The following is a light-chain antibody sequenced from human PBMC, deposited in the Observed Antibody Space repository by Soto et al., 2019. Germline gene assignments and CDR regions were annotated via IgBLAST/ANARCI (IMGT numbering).Light chain of an antibody. J-gene: IGLJ2*01. V-gene: IGLV2-14*01. CDR3: SSYTTTGTGV. CDR1: SSDVGGYNY. Sequence: QSALTQPASVSGSPGQSITISCTGTSSDVGGYNYVSWYQQHPGKAPKPMIYDVSNRPSGVSNRFSGSKSGNTASLTISGLQAEDEADYYCSSYTTTGTGVFGGGTKVTVL. CDR2: DVS.